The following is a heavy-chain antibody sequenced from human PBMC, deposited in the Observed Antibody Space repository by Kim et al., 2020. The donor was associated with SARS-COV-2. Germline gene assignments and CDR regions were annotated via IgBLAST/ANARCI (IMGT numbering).Heavy chain of an antibody. CDR3: AKSGIMGNAKSGRGPDKPEFSLNFDS. D-gene: IGHD2-8*01. V-gene: IGHV3-30*18. CDR1: GFTFSSYC. CDR2: ISYDGSNK. Sequence: GGSLRLSCAASGFTFSSYCMHWVRQAPGKGLEWVAVISYDGSNKYYADSVKGRFTISRDNSKNTLYLQMNSLRAEDTAVYYCAKSGIMGNAKSGRGPDKPEFSLNFDSGCQGKLVTASS. J-gene: IGHJ4*02.